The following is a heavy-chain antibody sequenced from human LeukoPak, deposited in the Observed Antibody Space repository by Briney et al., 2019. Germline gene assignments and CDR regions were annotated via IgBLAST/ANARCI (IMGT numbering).Heavy chain of an antibody. V-gene: IGHV1-69*04. D-gene: IGHD6-19*01. CDR2: IIPILGIA. CDR3: ARDRVAVDDRGKFYNWFDP. J-gene: IGHJ5*02. Sequence: SVKVSCKASGATFTTYAISRLRQAPGQGLEWLGRIIPILGIANYAQKFQGRVTITADKSTSTAYTELSSLRSEDTAVYYCARDRVAVDDRGKFYNWFDPWGQGTLVTVSA. CDR1: GATFTTYA.